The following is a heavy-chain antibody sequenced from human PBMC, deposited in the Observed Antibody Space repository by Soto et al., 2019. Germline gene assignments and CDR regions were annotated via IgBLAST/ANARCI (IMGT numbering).Heavy chain of an antibody. J-gene: IGHJ6*02. V-gene: IGHV3-48*02. CDR1: GFTFSSYS. CDR2: ISSSSSTI. CDR3: ARDPSKGSSTHPDV. D-gene: IGHD6-13*01. Sequence: GGSLRLSCAASGFTFSSYSMNWVRQAPGKGLEWVSYISSSSSTIYYADSVKGRFTISRDNAKNSLYLQMSSLRDEDTAVYYCARDPSKGSSTHPDVWGQGTTVTVSS.